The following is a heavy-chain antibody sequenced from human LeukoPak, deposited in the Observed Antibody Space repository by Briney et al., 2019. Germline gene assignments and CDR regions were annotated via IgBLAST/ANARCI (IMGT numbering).Heavy chain of an antibody. CDR1: GYTFTSYY. Sequence: ASVKVSCKASGYTFTSYYMHWVRQAPGQGLEWMGLINPTGGSTGYAQKFHGRVTMTRDMSTSTDYMELSSLRSEDTAIYYCARDNSVGDNAWWFDPWGQGTLVTVSS. J-gene: IGHJ5*02. CDR2: INPTGGST. D-gene: IGHD1-26*01. V-gene: IGHV1-46*01. CDR3: ARDNSVGDNAWWFDP.